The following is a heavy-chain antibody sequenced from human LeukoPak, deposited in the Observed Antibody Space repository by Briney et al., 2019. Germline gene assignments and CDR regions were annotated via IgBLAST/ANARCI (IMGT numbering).Heavy chain of an antibody. V-gene: IGHV3-23*01. CDR2: ISGSGGST. Sequence: PGGSLRLSCAASGFTFSSYAMGWVRQAPGKGLEWVSAISGSGGSTYYADSVKGRFTISRDNSKNTLYLQMNSLRAEDTAVYYCAKDPNYYDSSGYYAEYFQHWGQGTLVTVSS. J-gene: IGHJ1*01. CDR1: GFTFSSYA. CDR3: AKDPNYYDSSGYYAEYFQH. D-gene: IGHD3-22*01.